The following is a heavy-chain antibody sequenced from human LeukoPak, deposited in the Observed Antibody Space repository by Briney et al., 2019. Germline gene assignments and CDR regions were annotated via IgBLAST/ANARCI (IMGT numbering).Heavy chain of an antibody. CDR3: ARVRFMPDWSAKSGFDY. V-gene: IGHV1-69*13. CDR1: GGTFISYA. CDR2: IIPIFGTA. Sequence: SVKDSCKASGGTFISYAISWVRQAPGQGLEWMGGIIPIFGTANYAQKFQGRVTITADESTSTAYMELSSLRSEDTAVYYCARVRFMPDWSAKSGFDYWGQGTLVTVSS. J-gene: IGHJ4*02. D-gene: IGHD3-3*01.